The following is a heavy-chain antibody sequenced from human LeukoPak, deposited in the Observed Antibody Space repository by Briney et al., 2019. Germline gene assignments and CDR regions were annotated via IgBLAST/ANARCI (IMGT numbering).Heavy chain of an antibody. D-gene: IGHD1-26*01. V-gene: IGHV1-69*05. CDR1: GGTFSSYA. Sequence: SAKVSCKASGGTFSSYAISWVRQAPGQGLEWMGGIIPIFGTANYAQKFQGRVTITTDESTSTAYMELSSLRSEDTAVYYCARGTVGALYYFDYWGQGTLVTVSS. CDR3: ARGTVGALYYFDY. CDR2: IIPIFGTA. J-gene: IGHJ4*02.